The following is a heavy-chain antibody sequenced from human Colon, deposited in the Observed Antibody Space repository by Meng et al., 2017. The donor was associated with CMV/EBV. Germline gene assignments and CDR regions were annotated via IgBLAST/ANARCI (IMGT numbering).Heavy chain of an antibody. Sequence: GESLKISCAASGFTFSTYWMSWVRQAPGKGLEWVASIKKDGGETYSLDSVKGRITISRDNAKNSLYLQMYSLRGEDTAVYYCVREGYCTSDSCYTLGLQGAAFDIWGQGIMVTVSS. CDR1: GFTFSTYW. V-gene: IGHV3-7*01. CDR2: IKKDGGET. CDR3: VREGYCTSDSCYTLGLQGAAFDI. D-gene: IGHD2-2*02. J-gene: IGHJ3*02.